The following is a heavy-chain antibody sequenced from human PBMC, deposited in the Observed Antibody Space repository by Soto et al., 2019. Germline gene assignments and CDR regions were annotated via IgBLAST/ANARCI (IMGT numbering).Heavy chain of an antibody. CDR3: ARVAY. CDR2: ISRRRSDT. V-gene: IGHV3-21*01. Sequence: RGPLRPSCEDSGFLFSLVSMNWVRLVPGKGLEWVAAISRRRSDTWYAASVKGRFILSRXXDQNSLFLQMNTLRPEDRAMYYCARVAYWGPGTEVTVSS. J-gene: IGHJ4*02. CDR1: GFLFSLVS.